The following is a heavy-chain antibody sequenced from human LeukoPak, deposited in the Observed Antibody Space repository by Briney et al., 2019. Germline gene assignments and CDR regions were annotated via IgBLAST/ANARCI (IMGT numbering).Heavy chain of an antibody. V-gene: IGHV4-61*02. CDR2: IYTSGST. J-gene: IGHJ5*02. CDR1: TGSISSGSYY. CDR3: ARECIMITFGGVIAYNWFDP. Sequence: SETLSLTCTVSTGSISSGSYYWSWIRQPAGKGLEWIGRIYTSGSTNYNPSLKSRVTISVDTSKNQFSLKLSSVTAADTAVYYCARECIMITFGGVIAYNWFDPWGQGTLVTVSS. D-gene: IGHD3-16*02.